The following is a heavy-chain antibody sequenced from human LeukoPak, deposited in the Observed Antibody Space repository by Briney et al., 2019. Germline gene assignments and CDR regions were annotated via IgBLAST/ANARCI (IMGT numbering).Heavy chain of an antibody. CDR1: GYTFTRYD. J-gene: IGHJ5*02. V-gene: IGHV1-2*02. Sequence: ASVRVSCKASGYTFTRYDMHWVRQAPGQGREGMGWINPNSGGSNYEQKWQGRVTMTRDTSISTVYMELSRLRADATAVYYCARGSGLRFGPGKPDWFDPWGQGALVTVRS. D-gene: IGHD5-12*01. CDR2: INPNSGGS. CDR3: ARGSGLRFGPGKPDWFDP.